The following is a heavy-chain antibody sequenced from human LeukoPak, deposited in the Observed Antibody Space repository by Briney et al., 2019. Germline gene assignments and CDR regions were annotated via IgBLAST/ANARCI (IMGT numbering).Heavy chain of an antibody. J-gene: IGHJ4*02. V-gene: IGHV3-30*02. CDR1: GFSFSSYD. CDR3: TTITVASHFDY. Sequence: GGSLRLSCAASGFSFSSYDMYWVRQALGKGLEWVAFIRYDGNNKYYADSVKGRFTIPRDNSESTLYLQLNSLRAEDTAVYYCTTITVASHFDYWGPGTLVTVSS. CDR2: IRYDGNNK. D-gene: IGHD6-19*01.